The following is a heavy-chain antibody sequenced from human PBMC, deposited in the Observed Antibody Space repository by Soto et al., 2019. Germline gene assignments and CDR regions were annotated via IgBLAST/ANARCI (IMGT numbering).Heavy chain of an antibody. D-gene: IGHD6-6*01. V-gene: IGHV4-59*08. J-gene: IGHJ4*02. Sequence: PSETMSITCTVSVGTMSSPDGGGIRKHPGKGLEWIGYISWIGSTNYNPSLKSRVTISLGTSKNQFSLKLSSVTAADTAVYYCARQGGVGYSSSSYLDYRGPGTLVTVSS. CDR2: ISWIGST. CDR1: VGTMSSPD. CDR3: ARQGGVGYSSSSYLDY.